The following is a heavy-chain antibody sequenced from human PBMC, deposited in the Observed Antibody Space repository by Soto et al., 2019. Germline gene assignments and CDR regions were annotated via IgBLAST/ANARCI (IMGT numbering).Heavy chain of an antibody. CDR3: ARYSNYVTYYYGMDV. J-gene: IGHJ6*02. CDR1: GYTFTSYY. V-gene: IGHV1-46*01. CDR2: INPSGGST. D-gene: IGHD4-4*01. Sequence: GASVKVSCKASGYTFTSYYMHWVRQAPGQGLEWMGIINPSGGSTSYAQKFQGRVTMTRDTSTSTVYMELSSLRSEDTAVYYCARYSNYVTYYYGMDVWGQGTTVTVSS.